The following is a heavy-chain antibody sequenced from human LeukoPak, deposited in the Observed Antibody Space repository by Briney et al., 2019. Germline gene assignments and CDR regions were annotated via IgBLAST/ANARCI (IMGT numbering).Heavy chain of an antibody. J-gene: IGHJ6*03. D-gene: IGHD1-1*01. CDR1: GGTFSSYA. V-gene: IGHV1-69*05. CDR3: ARGRYSGQLDYYYYMDV. Sequence: ASVKVSCKASGGTFSSYAISWVRQAPGQGLEWMGGIIPIFGTANYAQKFQGRVTITTDESTSTAYMELSSLRSEDTAVYYCARGRYSGQLDYYYYMDVWAKGPRSPSP. CDR2: IIPIFGTA.